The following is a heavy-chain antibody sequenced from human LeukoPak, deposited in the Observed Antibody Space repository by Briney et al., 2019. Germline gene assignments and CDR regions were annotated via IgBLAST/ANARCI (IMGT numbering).Heavy chain of an antibody. CDR3: ASSPSLYCSSTSCYFIEGLYFDY. Sequence: SDTLSLTCTVSGGSISSSSYYWGWIRQPPGKGLEWIGSIYYSGSTYYNPSLKSRVTISVDTSKNQFSLKLSSVTAADTAVYYCASSPSLYCSSTSCYFIEGLYFDYWGQGTLVTVSS. D-gene: IGHD2-2*01. J-gene: IGHJ4*02. V-gene: IGHV4-39*07. CDR2: IYYSGST. CDR1: GGSISSSSYY.